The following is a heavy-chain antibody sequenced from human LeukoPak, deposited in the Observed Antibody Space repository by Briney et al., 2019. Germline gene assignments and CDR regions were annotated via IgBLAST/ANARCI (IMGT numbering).Heavy chain of an antibody. Sequence: GGSLRLSCAASGFTFNNYAMNWVRQAPGKGLEWVSVISGSGGTTYYADSVKGRFTISRDNSKNTLYLQMNSLRAEDTAVYYCARGHRYYYDSSGYYYGFDYWGQGTLVTVSS. CDR2: ISGSGGTT. J-gene: IGHJ4*02. V-gene: IGHV3-23*01. D-gene: IGHD3-22*01. CDR1: GFTFNNYA. CDR3: ARGHRYYYDSSGYYYGFDY.